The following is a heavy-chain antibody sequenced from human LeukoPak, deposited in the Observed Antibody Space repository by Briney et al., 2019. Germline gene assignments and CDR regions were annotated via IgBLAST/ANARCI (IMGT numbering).Heavy chain of an antibody. J-gene: IGHJ4*02. Sequence: PGGSLRLSCAASGFAFSSYSMNWVRQAPGKGLEWVSYISSSSSTIYYADSVKGRFTISRDNAKNALYLQMNSLRAEDTAVYYCARDWIQLCFDYWGQGTLVTVSS. CDR1: GFAFSSYS. CDR2: ISSSSSTI. D-gene: IGHD5-18*01. CDR3: ARDWIQLCFDY. V-gene: IGHV3-48*01.